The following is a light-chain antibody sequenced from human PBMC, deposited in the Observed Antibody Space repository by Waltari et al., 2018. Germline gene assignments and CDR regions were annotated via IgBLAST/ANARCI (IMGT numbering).Light chain of an antibody. J-gene: IGKJ2*01. CDR2: GAT. V-gene: IGKV1-39*01. Sequence: DKQLTQSPTSPSASALERGTITSRGIQTADTFLIGSRQRPGKGPKVLIDGATTLQNGVASRVSASGFGTHFTLTISSLQPDDFATYFCQQSHTMLYTFGPGTKLEIK. CDR1: QTADTF. CDR3: QQSHTMLYT.